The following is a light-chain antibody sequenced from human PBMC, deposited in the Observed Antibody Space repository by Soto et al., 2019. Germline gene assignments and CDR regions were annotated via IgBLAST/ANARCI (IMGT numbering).Light chain of an antibody. J-gene: IGKJ3*01. CDR3: QQYGSSLLT. Sequence: EIGLTQSPGTLSLSPGERATLSGRASQSVSSSYLAWYQQKPGQAPRLLIYGASSRATGIPDRFSGSGSGTDFTLTISRLEPEDFAVYYCQQYGSSLLTFGPGTKVDVK. CDR2: GAS. V-gene: IGKV3-20*01. CDR1: QSVSSSY.